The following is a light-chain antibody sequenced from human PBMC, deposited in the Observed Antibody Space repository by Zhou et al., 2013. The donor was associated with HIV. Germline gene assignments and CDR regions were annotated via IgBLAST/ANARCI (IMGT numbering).Light chain of an antibody. CDR1: QDISNY. Sequence: DIQMTQSPSSLSASVGDRVTITCQASQDISNYLNWYQQKPGKAPKLLIYDASNLETGVPSRFSGSGSGTDFTFTISSLQPEDIATYFCQQSSRSPVTFGGGTRVDIK. CDR2: DAS. V-gene: IGKV1-33*01. J-gene: IGKJ4*02. CDR3: QQSSRSPVT.